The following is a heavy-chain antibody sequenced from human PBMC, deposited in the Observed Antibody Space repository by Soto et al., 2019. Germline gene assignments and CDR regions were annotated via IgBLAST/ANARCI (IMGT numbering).Heavy chain of an antibody. CDR1: GFTVSTYW. CDR2: INSDGSRT. D-gene: IGHD5-12*01. Sequence: EVQLVQSGGGLVQPGGSLRLSCAASGFTVSTYWVHWVRQVPGKGLLWVSRINSDGSRTTYADSVKGRFTISRDNAKNTLYLQMNSLRVEDTAVYDCARDLVAKDAFDIWGQGTVVTVSS. J-gene: IGHJ3*02. CDR3: ARDLVAKDAFDI. V-gene: IGHV3-74*01.